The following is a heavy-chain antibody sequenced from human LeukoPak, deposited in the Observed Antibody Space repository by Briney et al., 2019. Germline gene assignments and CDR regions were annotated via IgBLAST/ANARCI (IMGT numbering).Heavy chain of an antibody. Sequence: ASVKVSCKASGYTFTGYYMHWVRQAPGQGLEWMGWINPNSGGTNYAQKFQGRVTMTRDTSISTAYMELSRLRSDDTAVYYCAREYYYDSSGYSPLGYWGQGTLVTVSS. CDR2: INPNSGGT. CDR1: GYTFTGYY. CDR3: AREYYYDSSGYSPLGY. D-gene: IGHD3-22*01. J-gene: IGHJ4*02. V-gene: IGHV1-2*02.